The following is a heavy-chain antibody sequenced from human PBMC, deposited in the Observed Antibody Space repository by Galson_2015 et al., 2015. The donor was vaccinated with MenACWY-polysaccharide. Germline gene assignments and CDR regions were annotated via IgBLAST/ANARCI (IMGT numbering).Heavy chain of an antibody. CDR3: AREGSRIVFHAFDT. D-gene: IGHD6-13*01. CDR1: GIRFSGSG. Sequence: SLRLSCAASGIRFSGSGMHWVRQAPGKGLEWVAVIQYDGTNKVYADFVKGRFTISRDNSRNTLYLEMNSLRAEDTAVYYCAREGSRIVFHAFDTW. V-gene: IGHV3-33*01. CDR2: IQYDGTNK. J-gene: IGHJ3*02.